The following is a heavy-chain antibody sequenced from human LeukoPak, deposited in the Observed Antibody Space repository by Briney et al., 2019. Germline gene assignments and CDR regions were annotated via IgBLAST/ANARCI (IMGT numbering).Heavy chain of an antibody. J-gene: IGHJ3*02. CDR2: IYSSGST. V-gene: IGHV4-59*12. CDR1: GGSISSYY. Sequence: SETLSLTCTVSGGSISSYYWSWIRQPPGKGLEWIGYIYSSGSTNYNPSLKSRVTISVDTSKNQFSLKLSSVTAADTAVYYCARDPGNDAFDIWGQGTMVTVSS. CDR3: ARDPGNDAFDI.